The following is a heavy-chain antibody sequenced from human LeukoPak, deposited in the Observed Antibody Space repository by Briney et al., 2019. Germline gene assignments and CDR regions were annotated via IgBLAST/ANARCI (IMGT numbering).Heavy chain of an antibody. D-gene: IGHD2-2*01. Sequence: ASVKVSCKISGSSLTEFPIHWVRQAPGQGLEWMGWISAYNGNTNYAQKLQGRVTMTTDTSTSTAYMELRSLRSDDTAVYYCAREVRVVVPAASDAFDIWGQGTMVTVSS. J-gene: IGHJ3*02. CDR1: GSSLTEFP. V-gene: IGHV1-18*01. CDR3: AREVRVVVPAASDAFDI. CDR2: ISAYNGNT.